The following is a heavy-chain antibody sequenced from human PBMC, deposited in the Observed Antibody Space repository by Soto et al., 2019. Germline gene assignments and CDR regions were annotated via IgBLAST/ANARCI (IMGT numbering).Heavy chain of an antibody. CDR1: GFAFSTCA. V-gene: IGHV3-30-3*01. Sequence: GGSLRLSCAASGFAFSTCAMHWVRQAPGKGLEWVALISYDGSNKYYADSVKGRFTISRDNSKNTLYLQMNSLRAEDTAVYYCVRDKRDLRFLEWSYYFDYWGQGTLVTSPQ. CDR2: ISYDGSNK. J-gene: IGHJ4*02. D-gene: IGHD3-3*01. CDR3: VRDKRDLRFLEWSYYFDY.